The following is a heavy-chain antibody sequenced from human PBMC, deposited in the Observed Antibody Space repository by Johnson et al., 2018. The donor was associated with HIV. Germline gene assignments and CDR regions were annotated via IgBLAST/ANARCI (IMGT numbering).Heavy chain of an antibody. CDR1: GFTFSSYA. V-gene: IGHV3-30*04. CDR2: ISYDGSDK. D-gene: IGHD6-13*01. CDR3: ARDSSSWRPSGAFDI. J-gene: IGHJ3*02. Sequence: QVQLVESGGGVVQPGRSLRLSCAASGFTFSSYAMHWVRQAPAKGLEWVAVISYDGSDKYYADSVKGRFTISRDSCKNTLYLQMNSLRAEDTALYYCARDSSSWRPSGAFDIWGQGTMV.